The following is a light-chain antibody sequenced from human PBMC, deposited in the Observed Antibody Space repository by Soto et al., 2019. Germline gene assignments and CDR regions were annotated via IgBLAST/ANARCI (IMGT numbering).Light chain of an antibody. CDR1: SSNIGAGYA. J-gene: IGLJ1*01. V-gene: IGLV1-40*01. CDR3: QSYDSSLSASYV. Sequence: QSVLTQPPSVSGSPGQSVTISCTWISSNIGAGYAVHWYQQLPGKAPKLLIYGNTNRPSGVPDRFSGSKSGTSASLAITGLQAEDEADYYCQSYDSSLSASYVFGGGTKVTV. CDR2: GNT.